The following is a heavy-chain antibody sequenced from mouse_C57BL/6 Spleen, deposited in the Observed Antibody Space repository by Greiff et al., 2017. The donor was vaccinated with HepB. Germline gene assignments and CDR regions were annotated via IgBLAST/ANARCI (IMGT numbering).Heavy chain of an antibody. Sequence: VKLQQPGAELVKPGASVKLSCKASGYTFTSYWMQWVKQRPGQGLEWIGEIDPSDSYTNYNQKFKGKATLTVDTSSSTAYMQLSSLTSEDSAVYYCARELGYYYAMDYWGQGTSVTVSS. J-gene: IGHJ4*01. CDR1: GYTFTSYW. CDR3: ARELGYYYAMDY. CDR2: IDPSDSYT. D-gene: IGHD4-1*01. V-gene: IGHV1-50*01.